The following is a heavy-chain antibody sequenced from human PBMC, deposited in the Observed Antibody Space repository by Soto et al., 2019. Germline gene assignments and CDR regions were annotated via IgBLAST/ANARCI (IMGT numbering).Heavy chain of an antibody. V-gene: IGHV6-1*01. CDR1: GDSVSSNSAA. Sequence: HTLSLTCAISGDSVSSNSAAWNWIRQSPSRGLEWLGRTYYRSKWYNDYAVSVESRITINPDPSKNQFSLQLNSVTPEDTAVYFCARGINYYASGRTSYGLYVWGQGTTVPLS. CDR3: ARGINYYASGRTSYGLYV. J-gene: IGHJ6*02. CDR2: TYYRSKWYN. D-gene: IGHD3-10*01.